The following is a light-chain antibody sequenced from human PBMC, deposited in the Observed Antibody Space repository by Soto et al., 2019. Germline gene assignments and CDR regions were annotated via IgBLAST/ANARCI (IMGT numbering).Light chain of an antibody. CDR2: DAS. CDR1: QSVSSY. CDR3: QQRRNWPPWT. J-gene: IGKJ1*01. Sequence: EIVLTQSPATLSLSPGERATLSCRASQSVSSYLAWYQQKPCQAPRLLIYDASNRATGIPARFSGSWSGTDFTVAISSLEPEDFAVYYCQQRRNWPPWTFGQGTKVEVK. V-gene: IGKV3-11*01.